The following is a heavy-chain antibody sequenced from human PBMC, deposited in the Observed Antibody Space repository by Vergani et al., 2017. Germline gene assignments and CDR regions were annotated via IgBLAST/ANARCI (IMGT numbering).Heavy chain of an antibody. V-gene: IGHV4-34*01. D-gene: IGHD4-11*01. J-gene: IGHJ6*03. CDR1: GGSFTSYH. CDR2: IDHPGRT. CDR3: ARVNTETNCHLYYYYYMDV. Sequence: QVQLQQWGGGLLKPSETLSLTCVVNGGSFTSYHWTWIRQSPGEGLEWVGDIDHPGRTAYYPSLKSRLTMSVDKSRNQFSLTLNYVTDTDTALYFCARVNTETNCHLYYYYYMDVWGQGTAVTGS.